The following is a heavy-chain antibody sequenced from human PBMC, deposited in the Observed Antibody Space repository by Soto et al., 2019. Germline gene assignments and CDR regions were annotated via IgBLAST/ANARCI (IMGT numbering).Heavy chain of an antibody. CDR3: ASARDYFFDY. CDR1: GLTFNPIW. D-gene: IGHD2-21*01. CDR2: INQDGSGK. V-gene: IGHV3-7*01. J-gene: IGHJ4*02. Sequence: EVQLVESGGGLFKPGGPLRPSCEAPGLTFNPIWLTWVRKPPGKGLEWVANINQDGSGKYSVDSLKGRFTISRDNAKNSLYLQMNSLRAEDTAVYYCASARDYFFDYWGQGTLVTVSS.